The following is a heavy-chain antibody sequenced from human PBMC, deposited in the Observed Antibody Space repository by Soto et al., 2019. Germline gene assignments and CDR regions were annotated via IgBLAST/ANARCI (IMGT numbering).Heavy chain of an antibody. CDR2: MSPNSGHT. CDR1: GYTFTSYD. V-gene: IGHV1-8*01. D-gene: IGHD2-15*01. Sequence: GASVKFSCKASGYTFTSYDINWVRHATGQGLEWMGWMSPNSGHTGYAQKFQGRVTMTRNTSISTAYMELSSLRSEDTAVYYCARGPRVTATSFDYWGQGTLVTVSS. J-gene: IGHJ4*02. CDR3: ARGPRVTATSFDY.